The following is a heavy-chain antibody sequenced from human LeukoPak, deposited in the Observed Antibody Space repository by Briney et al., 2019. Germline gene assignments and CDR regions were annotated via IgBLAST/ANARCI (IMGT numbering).Heavy chain of an antibody. CDR3: ARETADHPLDY. V-gene: IGHV3-48*03. Sequence: GGSLRLSCAASGFTFSSYEMNWVRQAPGKGLEWVSYISSSGSTIYYADSVKGRFTISRDNAKNSLYLQMNSLRAEDTAVYYCARETADHPLDYWGQGTLVTVSS. CDR1: GFTFSSYE. CDR2: ISSSGSTI. J-gene: IGHJ4*02. D-gene: IGHD1-14*01.